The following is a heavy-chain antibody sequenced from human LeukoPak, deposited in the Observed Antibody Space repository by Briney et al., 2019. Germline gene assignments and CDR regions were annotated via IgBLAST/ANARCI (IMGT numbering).Heavy chain of an antibody. J-gene: IGHJ6*02. D-gene: IGHD4-17*01. V-gene: IGHV6-1*01. CDR1: GDSVSSNSAA. Sequence: SQTLSLTCAISGDSVSSNSAAWNWIRQSPSRGLERLGRTYYRSKWYNDYAVSVKSRITINPDTSKNQFSLQLNSVTPEDTAVYYCARDCPPDYGDYGYYYYGMDVWGQGTTVTVSS. CDR3: ARDCPPDYGDYGYYYYGMDV. CDR2: TYYRSKWYN.